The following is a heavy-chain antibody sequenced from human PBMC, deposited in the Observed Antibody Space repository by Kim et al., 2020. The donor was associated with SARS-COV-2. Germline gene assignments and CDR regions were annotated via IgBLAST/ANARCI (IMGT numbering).Heavy chain of an antibody. CDR3: ARDMLYSSSSVDY. V-gene: IGHV3-21*01. D-gene: IGHD6-6*01. Sequence: DPVKGRFTISRDNAKNALYLQMKSLSAADTAVYYCARDMLYSSSSVDYWGQGTLVTVSS. J-gene: IGHJ4*02.